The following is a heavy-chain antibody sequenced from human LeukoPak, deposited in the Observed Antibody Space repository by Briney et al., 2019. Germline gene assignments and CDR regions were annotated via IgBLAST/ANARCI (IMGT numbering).Heavy chain of an antibody. J-gene: IGHJ4*02. D-gene: IGHD2-21*02. V-gene: IGHV5-51*01. CDR3: AAREYCGGDCYYSGLDY. Sequence: GESLKISCKGSGYSFTSYWIGWVRQMPGKGLEWMGIIYLGDSDTRYSPSFQGQVTISADKSISTAYLQWSSLKASDTAMCYCAAREYCGGDCYYSGLDYWGQGTLVTVSS. CDR2: IYLGDSDT. CDR1: GYSFTSYW.